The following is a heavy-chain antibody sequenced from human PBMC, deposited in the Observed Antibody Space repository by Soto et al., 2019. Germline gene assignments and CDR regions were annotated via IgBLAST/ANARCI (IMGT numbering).Heavy chain of an antibody. CDR3: ARDRGGYYYYGMDV. Sequence: EVQLVESGGGLVQPGGSLRLSCAASGFTVSSNYMSWVRQAPGKGLEWVSVIYSGGSTYYADSVKGRFTISRDNSKNTLYLQMNSLRAEDTAVSYCARDRGGYYYYGMDVWGQGTTVTVSS. CDR2: IYSGGST. CDR1: GFTVSSNY. V-gene: IGHV3-66*01. D-gene: IGHD3-10*01. J-gene: IGHJ6*02.